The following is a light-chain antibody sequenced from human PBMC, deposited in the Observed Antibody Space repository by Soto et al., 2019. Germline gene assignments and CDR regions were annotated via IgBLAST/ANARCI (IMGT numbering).Light chain of an antibody. Sequence: EVVMTQSAATLSVSPGERATLSCRASETVATNLAWYQQKPGQAPRLLISGASTRAAGISDRFRGSGSGTEFTLTISSLRSEDSAIYYCQQYFEWPPMTFGQGTKADIK. CDR1: ETVATN. J-gene: IGKJ1*01. CDR3: QQYFEWPPMT. V-gene: IGKV3-15*01. CDR2: GAS.